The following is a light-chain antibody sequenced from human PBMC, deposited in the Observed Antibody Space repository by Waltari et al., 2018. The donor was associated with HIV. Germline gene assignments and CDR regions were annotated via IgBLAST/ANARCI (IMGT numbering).Light chain of an antibody. V-gene: IGLV2-23*03. CDR3: CSYAGSSTFDVV. CDR1: SSDVGSYTL. J-gene: IGLJ2*01. CDR2: EGS. Sequence: QSALTQPASVSGSPGQSITISCTGTSSDVGSYTLVSWYQQHPGQSPKLMIYEGSKRPSGFSNRFSGSKSGNTASLTISGLQAEDEADYYCCSYAGSSTFDVVFGGGTKLTVL.